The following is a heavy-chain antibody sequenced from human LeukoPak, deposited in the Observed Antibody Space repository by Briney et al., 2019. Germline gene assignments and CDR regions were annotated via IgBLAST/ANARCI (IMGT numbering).Heavy chain of an antibody. D-gene: IGHD5-24*01. CDR1: GGSFSGYY. V-gene: IGHV4-34*01. CDR2: INHSGST. Sequence: SETLSLTCAVYGGSFSGYYWSWIRQPPGKGLEWIGEINHSGSTNYNPSLKSRVTISVDTSKNQFSLKLSSVTAADTAVYYCARNKRDGYIRYYYYMDVWGKGTTVTISS. J-gene: IGHJ6*03. CDR3: ARNKRDGYIRYYYYMDV.